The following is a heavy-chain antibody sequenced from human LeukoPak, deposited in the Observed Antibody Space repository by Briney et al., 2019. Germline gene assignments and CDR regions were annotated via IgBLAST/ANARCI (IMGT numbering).Heavy chain of an antibody. D-gene: IGHD2-15*01. J-gene: IGHJ4*02. CDR2: IKEDGSEK. Sequence: GGSLRLSCAASGFLFRTYWMSWVRQAPGKGLEWVAIIKEDGSEKYYVDSVKGRFTISRDNAKNSLYLQVTSLRGEDTAVYYCARTPIQGGRYFDFWGQGALVTVSS. V-gene: IGHV3-7*01. CDR3: ARTPIQGGRYFDF. CDR1: GFLFRTYW.